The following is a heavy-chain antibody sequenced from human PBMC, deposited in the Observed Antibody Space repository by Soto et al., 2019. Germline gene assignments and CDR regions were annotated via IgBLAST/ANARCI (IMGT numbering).Heavy chain of an antibody. D-gene: IGHD7-27*01. CDR2: IYKSATT. Sequence: SETLSLTCSVSGDSISNLVYFWAWIRQPPGRALEYIGYIYKSATTYYNPSFESRVAISVDTSKSQFSLNVTSVTAADTAVYFCARGRYCLTGRCFPNWFDSWGQGALVTVSS. V-gene: IGHV4-30-4*01. CDR3: ARGRYCLTGRCFPNWFDS. J-gene: IGHJ5*01. CDR1: GDSISNLVYF.